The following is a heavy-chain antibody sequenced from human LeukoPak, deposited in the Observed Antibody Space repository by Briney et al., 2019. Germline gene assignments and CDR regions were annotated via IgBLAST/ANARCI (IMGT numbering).Heavy chain of an antibody. D-gene: IGHD5-12*01. Sequence: PGGSLRLSCAASGFTFSSYGMHWVRQAPGKGLEWVAVIWYDGSNKYYADSVKGRFTISRGNSKNTLYLQMNSLRAEDTAVYYCASASGDHPEAQRNFDYWGQGTLVTVSS. CDR1: GFTFSSYG. J-gene: IGHJ4*02. CDR2: IWYDGSNK. V-gene: IGHV3-33*01. CDR3: ASASGDHPEAQRNFDY.